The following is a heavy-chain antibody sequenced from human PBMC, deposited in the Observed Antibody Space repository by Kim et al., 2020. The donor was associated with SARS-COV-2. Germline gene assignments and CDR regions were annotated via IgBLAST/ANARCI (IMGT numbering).Heavy chain of an antibody. Sequence: GGSLRLSCAASGFTFDDYTMHWVRQAPGKGLEWVSLISWDGGSTYYADSVKGRFTISRDNSKNSLYLQMNSLRTEDTALYYCAKDFLTKTTPFYYYGMDVWGQGTTVTVSS. CDR3: AKDFLTKTTPFYYYGMDV. V-gene: IGHV3-43*01. D-gene: IGHD4-17*01. J-gene: IGHJ6*02. CDR2: ISWDGGST. CDR1: GFTFDDYT.